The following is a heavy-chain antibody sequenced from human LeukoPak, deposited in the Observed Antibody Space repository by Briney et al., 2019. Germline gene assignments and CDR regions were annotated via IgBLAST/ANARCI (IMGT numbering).Heavy chain of an antibody. J-gene: IGHJ4*02. V-gene: IGHV3-7*03. Sequence: GGSLRLSCAASGFIFSSYWMTWVRQAPGKGLEWVASIKQDGSEKYYVDSVKGRFTISRDNAKNSLYPQMNSLRAEDTAVFYCARDLVTPIDYWGQGTLVTVSS. D-gene: IGHD2-21*02. CDR3: ARDLVTPIDY. CDR1: GFIFSSYW. CDR2: IKQDGSEK.